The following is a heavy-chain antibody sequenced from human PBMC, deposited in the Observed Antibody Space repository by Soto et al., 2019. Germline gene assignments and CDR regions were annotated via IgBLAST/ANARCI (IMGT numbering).Heavy chain of an antibody. J-gene: IGHJ6*02. CDR1: GFTFNNYA. CDR2: MSGSGGST. D-gene: IGHD3-16*01. V-gene: IGHV3-23*01. CDR3: VKDLGHSLFAMGGGMDV. Sequence: EVELLESGGGFVQPGGSMRLSCVASGFTFNNYAMNWVRQAPGKGPEWVSVMSGSGGSTFYADSVRGRFTPSRDTSKHTVYLQMDRLRVEDTAIYYCVKDLGHSLFAMGGGMDVWGQGTTVTVSS.